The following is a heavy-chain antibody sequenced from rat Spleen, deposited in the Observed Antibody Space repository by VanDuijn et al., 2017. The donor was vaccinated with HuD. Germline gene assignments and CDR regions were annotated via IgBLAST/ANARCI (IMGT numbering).Heavy chain of an antibody. D-gene: IGHD1-4*01. Sequence: EVQLVESGGGRVQPGRSLRLSCVASGITFNNYWMTWIRQAPGKGLAWVASISNIDDTYYSDSVKGRFSISRDNAKSTLYLQMNSLRSEDTATYYCSPLPGYNLDHWGQGVMVTASS. J-gene: IGHJ2*01. CDR2: ISNIDDT. CDR3: SPLPGYNLDH. V-gene: IGHV5-31*01. CDR1: GITFNNYW.